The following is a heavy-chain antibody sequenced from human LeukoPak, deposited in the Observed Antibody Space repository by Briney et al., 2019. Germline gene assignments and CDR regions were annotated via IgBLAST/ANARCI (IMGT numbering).Heavy chain of an antibody. CDR2: MNPNSGNT. V-gene: IGHV1-8*01. Sequence: GASVKVSCKASGYTFTSYDINWVRQATGQGLEWMGWMNPNSGNTGYAQKFQGRVTMTRNTSISTAYMELSSLRSEDTAVYYCARTRGVYVWGSPPLKDVWGQGTTVTVSS. CDR1: GYTFTSYD. D-gene: IGHD3-16*01. J-gene: IGHJ6*02. CDR3: ARTRGVYVWGSPPLKDV.